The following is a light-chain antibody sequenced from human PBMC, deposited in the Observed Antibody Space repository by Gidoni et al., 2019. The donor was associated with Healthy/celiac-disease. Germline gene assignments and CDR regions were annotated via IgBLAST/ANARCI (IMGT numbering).Light chain of an antibody. CDR1: QSVSSSY. CDR2: GAS. CDR3: QQYGSALRT. Sequence: EIVLTQSPGTLSLSPGERATLSCRASQSVSSSYLAWYQQKPGQAPRLLIYGASSRATGIPDRVSGSGSGTDFTLTISRLEPEDFAVYYCQQYGSALRTFXXXTKVEIK. J-gene: IGKJ1*01. V-gene: IGKV3-20*01.